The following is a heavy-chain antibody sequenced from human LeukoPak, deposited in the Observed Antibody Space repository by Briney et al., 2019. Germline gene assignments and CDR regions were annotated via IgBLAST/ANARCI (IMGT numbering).Heavy chain of an antibody. CDR2: LYSDGNT. J-gene: IGHJ4*02. V-gene: IGHV3-53*01. CDR1: GFTVITND. D-gene: IGHD1-14*01. Sequence: GGSLRLSCAASGFTVITNDMTWVRQAPGKGLEWVSVLYSDGNTKYADSVQGRFTISRDNSKNTLYLEMNSLSPDDTAVYYCARGVEPLAANTLAYWGQGTAVTVSS. CDR3: ARGVEPLAANTLAY.